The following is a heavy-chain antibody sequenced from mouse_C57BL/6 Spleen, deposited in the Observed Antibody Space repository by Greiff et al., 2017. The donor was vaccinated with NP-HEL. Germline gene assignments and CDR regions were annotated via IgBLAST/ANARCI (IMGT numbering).Heavy chain of an antibody. D-gene: IGHD2-1*01. CDR3: ARDRYGNYVYYFDY. CDR2: ISDGGSYT. J-gene: IGHJ2*01. CDR1: GFTFSSYA. Sequence: EVMLVESGGGLVKPGGSLKLSCAASGFTFSSYAMSWVRQTPEKRLEWVATISDGGSYTYYPDNVKGRFTISRDNAKNNLYLQMSHLKSEDTAMYYCARDRYGNYVYYFDYWGQGTTLTVSS. V-gene: IGHV5-4*01.